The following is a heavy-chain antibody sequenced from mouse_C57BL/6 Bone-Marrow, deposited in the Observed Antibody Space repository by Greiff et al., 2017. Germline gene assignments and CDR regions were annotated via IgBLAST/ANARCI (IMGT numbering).Heavy chain of an antibody. V-gene: IGHV3-6*01. CDR1: GYSITSGYY. J-gene: IGHJ3*01. Sequence: EVKLMESGPGLVKPSQSLSLTCSVTGYSITSGYYWNWIRQFPGNKLEWMGYISYDGSNNYNPSLKNRISITRDTSKNQFFLKLNSVTTEDTATYYCASDDGYYVSWFAYWGQGTLVTVSA. CDR3: ASDDGYYVSWFAY. CDR2: ISYDGSN. D-gene: IGHD2-3*01.